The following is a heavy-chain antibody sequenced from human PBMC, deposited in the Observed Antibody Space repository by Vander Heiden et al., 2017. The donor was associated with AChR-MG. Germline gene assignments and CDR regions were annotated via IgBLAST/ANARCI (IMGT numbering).Heavy chain of an antibody. Sequence: QVQLVQSGAEVKKPGSSVKVSCKASGGTFRRYAISWVRQAPGQGLEWMGGIVPIFGTSNYAQKFQGRVTIIADESRSTVYMELSSLRPEDTAVYYCARDTGFRSWYSWGQGTLVTVSS. D-gene: IGHD6-13*01. J-gene: IGHJ4*02. V-gene: IGHV1-69*01. CDR3: ARDTGFRSWYS. CDR2: IVPIFGTS. CDR1: GGTFRRYA.